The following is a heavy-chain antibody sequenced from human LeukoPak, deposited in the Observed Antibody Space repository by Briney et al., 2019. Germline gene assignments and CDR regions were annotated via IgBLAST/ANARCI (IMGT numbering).Heavy chain of an antibody. CDR3: AKDIRRGYNFGYDQFAY. CDR2: IEYNGATK. D-gene: IGHD5-18*01. CDR1: GFIFKNYG. J-gene: IGHJ4*02. Sequence: GGSLRLSCAASGFIFKNYGMHWARQAPGKWLEWLAFIEYNGATKDYADSVKGRFTISRDNSKNTVSLQMNSLRAEDTALYYCAKDIRRGYNFGYDQFAYWGQGILVTVSS. V-gene: IGHV3-30*02.